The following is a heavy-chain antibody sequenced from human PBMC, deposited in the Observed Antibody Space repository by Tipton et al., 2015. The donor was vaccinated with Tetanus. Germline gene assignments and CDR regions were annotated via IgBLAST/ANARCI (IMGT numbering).Heavy chain of an antibody. CDR1: GYIFTNYW. Sequence: QLVQSGGEVKKPGESLKISCKGSGYIFTNYWIGWVRQKHGKGLEWMGIIYPGDSDTRYSPSFQGQVTIPVDKSINTAYLQWSSLKASDTSMFYCARAHCSDGVCNFDFWGQGALVTVAS. CDR2: IYPGDSDT. D-gene: IGHD2-15*01. CDR3: ARAHCSDGVCNFDF. J-gene: IGHJ4*02. V-gene: IGHV5-51*01.